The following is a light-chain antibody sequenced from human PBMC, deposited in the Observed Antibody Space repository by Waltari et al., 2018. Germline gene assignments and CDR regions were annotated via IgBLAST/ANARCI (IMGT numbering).Light chain of an antibody. CDR3: SSYAGSNNLV. J-gene: IGLJ2*01. CDR1: SSDVGAYDY. V-gene: IGLV2-8*01. Sequence: QSALTQPPSASGSPGQSVTISCTGTSSDVGAYDYVSWYQHHPGKTPKLLIAEVSKRPSGVPDRFSGSRSGNTASRTVSGLQAEDEADYYCSSYAGSNNLVFGGGTKLTVL. CDR2: EVS.